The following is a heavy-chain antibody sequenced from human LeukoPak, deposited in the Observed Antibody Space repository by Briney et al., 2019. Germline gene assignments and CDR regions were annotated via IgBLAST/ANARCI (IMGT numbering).Heavy chain of an antibody. CDR2: IYYSGST. J-gene: IGHJ6*02. V-gene: IGHV4-59*01. CDR1: GGSISSYY. CDR3: ARVISGYPPFMDV. D-gene: IGHD3-22*01. Sequence: SETLSLTCTVSGGSISSYYWSWIRQPPGKGLEWIGYIYYSGSTNYNPSLKSRVTISVDTSKNQFSLKLSSVTAADTAVYYCARVISGYPPFMDVWGQGTTVTVSS.